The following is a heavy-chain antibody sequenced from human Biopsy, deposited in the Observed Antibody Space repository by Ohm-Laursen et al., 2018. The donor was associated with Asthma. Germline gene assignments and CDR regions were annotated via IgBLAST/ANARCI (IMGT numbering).Heavy chain of an antibody. J-gene: IGHJ6*02. Sequence: ASVKVSCKVSGYIFTSHAMNWVRQAPGQGLEWMGRINTNTGNPTYAQGFTGRFVFSLDTSVSTAYLQISSLKADDTAVYYCARGLLGMDVWGQGTTVTVSS. CDR1: GYIFTSHA. D-gene: IGHD2-15*01. CDR3: ARGLLGMDV. CDR2: INTNTGNP. V-gene: IGHV7-4-1*02.